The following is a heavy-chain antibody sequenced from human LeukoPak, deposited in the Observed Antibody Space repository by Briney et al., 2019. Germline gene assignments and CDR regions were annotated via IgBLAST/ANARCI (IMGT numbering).Heavy chain of an antibody. V-gene: IGHV4-31*03. CDR3: ARAVLPAGYCIGGSCHRWFDP. D-gene: IGHD2-15*01. CDR1: GGSISSGGYY. CDR2: INYSGST. J-gene: IGHJ5*02. Sequence: SETLSLTCTVSGGSISSGGYYWSWIRQHPEKGLEWIGYINYSGSTYYNPSLKSRVTISVDTSKSQFSLKLSSVTAADTAVYYCARAVLPAGYCIGGSCHRWFDPWGQGTLVTVSS.